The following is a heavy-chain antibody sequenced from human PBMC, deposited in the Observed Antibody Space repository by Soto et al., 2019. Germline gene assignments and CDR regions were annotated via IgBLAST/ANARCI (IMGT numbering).Heavy chain of an antibody. V-gene: IGHV3-72*01. CDR2: STNKRNSYTT. D-gene: IGHD2-21*01. CDR1: GFIFSDYF. Sequence: EVQLVESGGGLVQPGGSLRLSCAASGFIFSDYFMDWVRQVPGKGLEWVGRSTNKRNSYTTVYAASVKGRFTISRDDSKTSLYLQMTSLKTEDTALYYCVTEYYGGCENWGQGTLVIVSS. J-gene: IGHJ4*02. CDR3: VTEYYGGCEN.